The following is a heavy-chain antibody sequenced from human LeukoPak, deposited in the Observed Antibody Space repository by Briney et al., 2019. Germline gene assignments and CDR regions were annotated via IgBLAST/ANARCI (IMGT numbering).Heavy chain of an antibody. CDR2: INPNSGGT. D-gene: IGHD3-10*01. Sequence: ASVKVSCKASGYTFTCYYMHWVRQAPGQGLEWMGWINPNSGGTNYAQKFQGRVTMTRDTSISTAYMELSRLRSDDTAVYYCARAGRVLWFGELYAFDIWGQGTMVTVSS. CDR3: ARAGRVLWFGELYAFDI. V-gene: IGHV1-2*02. J-gene: IGHJ3*02. CDR1: GYTFTCYY.